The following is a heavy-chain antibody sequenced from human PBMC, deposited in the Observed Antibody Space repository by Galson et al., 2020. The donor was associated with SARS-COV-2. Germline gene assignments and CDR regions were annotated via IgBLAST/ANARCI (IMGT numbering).Heavy chain of an antibody. Sequence: GGSLRLSCAASGFTFGSSAMHWVRRAPGKGLEWLAIISYDGTTKYNSESVKGRFTISRDISKNTLYLQMNSLRPEDTAVYYCARETDDHTSSWFESWGQGTLVTFSS. CDR2: ISYDGTTK. J-gene: IGHJ5*01. D-gene: IGHD2-2*01. CDR1: GFTFGSSA. V-gene: IGHV3-30*04. CDR3: ARETDDHTSSWFES.